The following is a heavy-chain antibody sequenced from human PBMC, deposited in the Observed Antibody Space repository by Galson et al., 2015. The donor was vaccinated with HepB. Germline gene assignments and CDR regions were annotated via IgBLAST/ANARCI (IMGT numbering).Heavy chain of an antibody. CDR1: GFTFSSYA. CDR3: AKDLLAYQPLGFNWFDP. D-gene: IGHD2-2*01. J-gene: IGHJ5*02. CDR2: ISGSGGST. V-gene: IGHV3-23*01. Sequence: SLRLSCAVSGFTFSSYAMSWVRQAPGKGLEWVSAISGSGGSTYYADSVKGRFTISRDNSKNTLYLQMNSLRAEDTAVYYRAKDLLAYQPLGFNWFDPWGQGTLVTVSS.